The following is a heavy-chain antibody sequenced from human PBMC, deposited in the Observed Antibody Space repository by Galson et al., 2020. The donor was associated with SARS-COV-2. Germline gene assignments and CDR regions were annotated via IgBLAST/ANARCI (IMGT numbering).Heavy chain of an antibody. CDR2: IWYDGSNK. V-gene: IGHV3-33*01. Sequence: GGSLRLSCAASGFTFSSYGMHWVRQAPGKGLEWVAVIWYDGSNKYYADSVKGRFTISRDNSKNTLYLQMNSLRAEDTAVCYCARAPLGYCSGGSCSYFDYWGQGTLVTVSS. D-gene: IGHD2-15*01. CDR3: ARAPLGYCSGGSCSYFDY. J-gene: IGHJ4*02. CDR1: GFTFSSYG.